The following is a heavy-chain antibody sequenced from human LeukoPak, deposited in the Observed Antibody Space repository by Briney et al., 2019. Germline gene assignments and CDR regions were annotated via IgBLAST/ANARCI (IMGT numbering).Heavy chain of an antibody. CDR1: GFTFSSYT. V-gene: IGHV3-23*01. CDR2: IPRGGDNT. J-gene: IGHJ4*02. CDR3: ARGLMGGYPYFEN. D-gene: IGHD3-22*01. Sequence: GGSLRLSCAASGFTFSSYTMSWVRQAPGKGLEWVSGIPRGGDNTYYADSVKGRFTISRDNAKNSLYLQMNSLRAEDTAFYYCARGLMGGYPYFENWGQGTLVTVSS.